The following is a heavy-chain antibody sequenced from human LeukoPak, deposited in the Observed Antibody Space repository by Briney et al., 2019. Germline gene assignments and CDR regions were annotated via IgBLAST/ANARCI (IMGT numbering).Heavy chain of an antibody. V-gene: IGHV3-23*01. CDR2: ISGSGGST. CDR1: GFTFSSYA. Sequence: GGSLRLSCAASGFTFSSYAMSWVRQAPGKGLEWVSAISGSGGSTYYADSVKGRFTISRDNSKNTLYLQMNSLRAEDTAVYYCAKDLRYNWNPASFDYRGQGTLATVSS. J-gene: IGHJ4*02. D-gene: IGHD1-20*01. CDR3: AKDLRYNWNPASFDY.